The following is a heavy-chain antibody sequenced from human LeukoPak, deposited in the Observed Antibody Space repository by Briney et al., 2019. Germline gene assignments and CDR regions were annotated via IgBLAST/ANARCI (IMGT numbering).Heavy chain of an antibody. D-gene: IGHD3-10*01. J-gene: IGHJ4*02. CDR1: GYTFTGYY. CDR2: INPNNGGT. Sequence: GASVKVSCKASGYTFTGYYIHWVRQAPGQGLEWMGWINPNNGGTKYAQKFQDRVTMTRDTSISTAYMELSRLRSDDTAVYYCARAVSYYGSGSPYPVFDYWGQGTLVTVSS. V-gene: IGHV1-2*02. CDR3: ARAVSYYGSGSPYPVFDY.